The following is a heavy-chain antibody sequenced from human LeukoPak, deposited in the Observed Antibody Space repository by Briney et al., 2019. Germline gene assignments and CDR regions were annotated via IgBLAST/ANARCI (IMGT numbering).Heavy chain of an antibody. J-gene: IGHJ6*03. V-gene: IGHV1-2*02. CDR2: INPNSGGT. D-gene: IGHD6-13*01. CDR1: GYTFIDNY. Sequence: ASVKVSCKASGYTFIDNYLHWVRQAPGQGLEWMGWINPNSGGTNFQGRVTMTRDTSISTAYMELDRLTSGDTAIYYCARREFTPAGPGNYHYYYLDVWGKWTMLTVSS. CDR3: ARREFTPAGPGNYHYYYLDV.